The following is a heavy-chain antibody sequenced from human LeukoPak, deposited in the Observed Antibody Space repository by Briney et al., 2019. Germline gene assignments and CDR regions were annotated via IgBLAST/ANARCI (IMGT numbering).Heavy chain of an antibody. D-gene: IGHD1-26*01. CDR1: GFTVSSNY. V-gene: IGHV3-53*01. J-gene: IGHJ4*02. Sequence: GGSLRLSCAASGFTVSSNYMSWVRQAPGKGLEWVSVIYSGGSTYYADSVKGRFTISRDNSKNTMYLQMNSLRAEDTAVYYCTKLPYIGSYSVEYWGQGTLVTVSS. CDR2: IYSGGST. CDR3: TKLPYIGSYSVEY.